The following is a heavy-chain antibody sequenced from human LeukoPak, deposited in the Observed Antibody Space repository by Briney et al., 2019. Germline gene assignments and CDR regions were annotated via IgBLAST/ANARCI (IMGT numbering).Heavy chain of an antibody. CDR1: GFTFTNYG. CDR2: IPYDGSNT. CDR3: VKEHTYFDNSGSYYFDS. Sequence: GGSLRLSCAASGFTFTNYGMHWVRQAPGKGLEWVAFIPYDGSNTYYADSVKGRFTISRDNSKNTLYLQMESLRTEDTGVYFSVKEHTYFDNSGSYYFDSWGQGTLVTVSS. V-gene: IGHV3-30*02. D-gene: IGHD3-22*01. J-gene: IGHJ4*02.